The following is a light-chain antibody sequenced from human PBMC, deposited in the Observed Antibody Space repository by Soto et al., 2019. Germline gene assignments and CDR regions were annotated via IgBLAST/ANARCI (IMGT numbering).Light chain of an antibody. CDR3: QQYGSSPRVT. J-gene: IGKJ5*01. Sequence: EIVLTQSPGTLSLSPGERATLSCRASQRVSSSYLAWYQQKPGQAPRLLIYGASSRATGIPDRFSGSGSGTDLTLTISILEPEDFAVYYCQQYGSSPRVTFGQGTRLEIK. CDR2: GAS. V-gene: IGKV3-20*01. CDR1: QRVSSSY.